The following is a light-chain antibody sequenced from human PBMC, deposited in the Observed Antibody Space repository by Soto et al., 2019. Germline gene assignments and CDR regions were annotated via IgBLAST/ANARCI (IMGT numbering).Light chain of an antibody. CDR2: GAS. J-gene: IGKJ1*01. CDR1: QSVSSN. V-gene: IGKV3-15*01. Sequence: EIVMTQSPATLSVSPGERATLSCRASQSVSSNLAWYQQKPGQAPRLLIYGASTRATGIPARFSGSGSGTEFTLTSSSLQSEDLAVDYCQQYNNWPPWTFGQGTKVEIK. CDR3: QQYNNWPPWT.